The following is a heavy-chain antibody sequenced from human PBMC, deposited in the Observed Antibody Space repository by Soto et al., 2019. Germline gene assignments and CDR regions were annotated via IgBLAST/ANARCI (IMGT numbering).Heavy chain of an antibody. CDR2: IYYSGST. CDR3: ARARGAAMFPSSIWFDP. J-gene: IGHJ5*02. V-gene: IGHV4-31*03. Sequence: QVQLQESGPGLVKPSQTLSLPCTVSGGSISSGGYYWSWIRQHPGKGLEWIGYIYYSGSTYYNPSLKRRVTISGDSSKNQFSLKLSSVTAADTAVYYCARARGAAMFPSSIWFDPSGQGTLVTVSS. D-gene: IGHD2-2*01. CDR1: GGSISSGGYY.